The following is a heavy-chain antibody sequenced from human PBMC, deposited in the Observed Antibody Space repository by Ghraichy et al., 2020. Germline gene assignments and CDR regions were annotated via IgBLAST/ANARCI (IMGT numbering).Heavy chain of an antibody. CDR3: ARDQGVRYDSSGYYSGSGYFQH. CDR2: IIPIFGTA. V-gene: IGHV1-69*13. D-gene: IGHD3-22*01. CDR1: GGTFSSYA. Sequence: SVKVSCKASGGTFSSYAISWVRQAPGQGLEWMGGIIPIFGTANYAQKIQGRVTITADESTSTAYMELSSLRSEDTAVYYCARDQGVRYDSSGYYSGSGYFQHWGQGTLVTVSS. J-gene: IGHJ1*01.